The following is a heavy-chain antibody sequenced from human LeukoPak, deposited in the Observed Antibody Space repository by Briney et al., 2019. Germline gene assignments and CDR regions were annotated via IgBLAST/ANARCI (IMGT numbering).Heavy chain of an antibody. CDR2: ITSSSTYT. D-gene: IGHD1-26*01. Sequence: GSLRLSCAASGFSFSSYNMNWVRQTPGKGLEWVSSITSSSTYTFYADSVKGRFTISRDSARNSLYLQMNSLRAEDTAVYYCARDPYSGTYGDTYYYYMDVWGKGTTVTISS. CDR1: GFSFSSYN. CDR3: ARDPYSGTYGDTYYYYMDV. V-gene: IGHV3-21*01. J-gene: IGHJ6*03.